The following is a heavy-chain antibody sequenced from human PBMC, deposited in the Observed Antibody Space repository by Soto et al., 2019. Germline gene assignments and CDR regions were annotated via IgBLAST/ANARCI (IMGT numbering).Heavy chain of an antibody. CDR3: ARSRRGAYSSGWYSLSGYYDYGIDV. CDR1: GYIFTDHC. CDR2: ICPGYSNI. V-gene: IGHV5-51*01. Sequence: GESLKISCKGSGYIFTDHCIVWVRQMAGKGLEWVGIICPGYSNIIYSPSVQGQVTISADTSISTAYLQWTSLKASDTAMYYCARSRRGAYSSGWYSLSGYYDYGIDVWGQGTKVTVSS. J-gene: IGHJ6*02. D-gene: IGHD6-19*01.